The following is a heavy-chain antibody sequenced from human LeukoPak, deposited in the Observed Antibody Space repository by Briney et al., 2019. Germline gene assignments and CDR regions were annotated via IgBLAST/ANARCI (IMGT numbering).Heavy chain of an antibody. V-gene: IGHV3-23*01. D-gene: IGHD2-21*01. J-gene: IGHJ4*02. CDR3: AKAPVTTCSGAYCYPFDY. CDR1: GFTFSSYG. Sequence: GGSLRLSCAASGFTFSSYGMSWVRQAPGKGLQWVSVIIGSGSSTYYADSVKGRFTISRDSSKNTLYLQMNRLRAEDAAVYYCAKAPVTTCSGAYCYPFDYWGQGTLVTVSS. CDR2: IIGSGSST.